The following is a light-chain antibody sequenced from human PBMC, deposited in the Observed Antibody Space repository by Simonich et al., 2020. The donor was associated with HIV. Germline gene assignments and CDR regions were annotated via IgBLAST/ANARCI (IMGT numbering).Light chain of an antibody. J-gene: IGKJ3*01. CDR1: QSVSRN. Sequence: IVMPQSPATLSVSPGERPTLSCSDCQSVSRNLAWYQKKPGQAPRLLIYGASNRATGIPARFSGSWSGSQFTLTISSMQSGDFAVYYCQQYNNWPSPFTFGPGTKVDIK. V-gene: IGKV3-15*01. CDR2: GAS. CDR3: QQYNNWPSPFT.